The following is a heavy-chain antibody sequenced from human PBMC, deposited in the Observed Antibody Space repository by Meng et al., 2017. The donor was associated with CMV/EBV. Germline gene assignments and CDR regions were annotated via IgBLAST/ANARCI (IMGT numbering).Heavy chain of an antibody. CDR2: IIPIFGTA. J-gene: IGHJ5*02. CDR1: GGTFSSYA. D-gene: IGHD6-13*01. Sequence: SVKVSCKASGGTFSSYAISWERQAPGQGLEWMGGIIPIFGTANYAQKFQGRVTITTDESTSTAYMELSSLRSEDTAVYYCARHQGQLVEGDWFDPWGQGTLVTVSS. CDR3: ARHQGQLVEGDWFDP. V-gene: IGHV1-69*05.